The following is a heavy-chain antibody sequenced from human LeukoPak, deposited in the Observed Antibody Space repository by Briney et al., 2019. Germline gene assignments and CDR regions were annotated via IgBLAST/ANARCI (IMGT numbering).Heavy chain of an antibody. Sequence: GGSLRLSCAASGFTFSSYAMTWVRQASGKGLEWVSAIGATGYSTYYTDSVKGRFTISRDNSKNTLYLQMNSLRAEDTAVYYCAKNSARTTVTTGLSYWGQGTLVTVSS. V-gene: IGHV3-23*01. CDR3: AKNSARTTVTTGLSY. J-gene: IGHJ4*02. CDR2: IGATGYST. D-gene: IGHD4-11*01. CDR1: GFTFSSYA.